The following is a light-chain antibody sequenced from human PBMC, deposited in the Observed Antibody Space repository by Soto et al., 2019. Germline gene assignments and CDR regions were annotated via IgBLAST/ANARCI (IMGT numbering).Light chain of an antibody. V-gene: IGKV3-20*01. Sequence: EIVLTQSPGTLSLSPRERATLSCRASQSVSSNYLAWYQQKRDQAPRLLSYGASSRATGITSRFSGSLSGIDFILTISRLEPEDLAVYYCQQYHTSPRTFGHGTKV. CDR3: QQYHTSPRT. CDR1: QSVSSNY. CDR2: GAS. J-gene: IGKJ1*01.